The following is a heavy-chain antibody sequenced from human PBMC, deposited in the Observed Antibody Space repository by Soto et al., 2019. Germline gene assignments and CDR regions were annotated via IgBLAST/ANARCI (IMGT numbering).Heavy chain of an antibody. CDR3: ARHGVRSAYSHPRRYYYYGMEV. Sequence: SETLSLTCTVSGGSISSGDYYWSWIRQPPGKGLEWIGYIYYSGSTYYNPSLKSRVTISVDTSKNQFSLKLSSVTAADTAVYYCARHGVRSAYSHPRRYYYYGMEVWGQGTTVTAS. D-gene: IGHD3-3*01. CDR1: GGSISSGDYY. V-gene: IGHV4-30-4*01. J-gene: IGHJ6*02. CDR2: IYYSGST.